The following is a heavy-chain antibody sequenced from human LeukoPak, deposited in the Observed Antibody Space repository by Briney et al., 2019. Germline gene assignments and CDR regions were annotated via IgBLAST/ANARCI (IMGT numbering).Heavy chain of an antibody. J-gene: IGHJ4*02. CDR3: ARDVSAGTEEVFDS. CDR1: VYTFTDYY. D-gene: IGHD6-13*01. Sequence: ASVPDSFMSCVYTFTDYYIHWLGQAPGQGRDGMGLIKVNSGGTNPEQKFKGRVTMTRETSISTAYMELSGLRADDTAVYYCARDVSAGTEEVFDSWGEGTLVTVSS. CDR2: IKVNSGGT. V-gene: IGHV1-2*02.